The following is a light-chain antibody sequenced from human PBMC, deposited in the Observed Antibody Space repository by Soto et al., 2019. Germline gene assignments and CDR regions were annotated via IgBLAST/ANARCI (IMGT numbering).Light chain of an antibody. CDR2: AAS. J-gene: IGKJ4*01. CDR1: QDINNY. Sequence: DIQITHAPSSRSACIEDIVAMSCRVSQDINNYLNWYQMKPGKAPKLLIYAASSLQSGVPSRFSGSGSGTDFTLTISSLQPEDFATYYCQQSYNPLTFGGGTKVDIK. V-gene: IGKV1-39*01. CDR3: QQSYNPLT.